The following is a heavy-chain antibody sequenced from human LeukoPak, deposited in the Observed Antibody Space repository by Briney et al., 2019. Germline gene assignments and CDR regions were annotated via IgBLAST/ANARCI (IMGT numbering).Heavy chain of an antibody. CDR2: INDDASST. D-gene: IGHD1-26*01. CDR1: GLTFSTYW. V-gene: IGHV3-74*03. Sequence: GGSLRLSCVGSGLTFSTYWMHWVRQVPGKGLVWVSRINDDASSTMYADSVKGRFTISRDNSKNTLYLQMNSLRAEDTAVYYCAKVYGRVGYYFDYWGQGTLVTVSS. J-gene: IGHJ4*02. CDR3: AKVYGRVGYYFDY.